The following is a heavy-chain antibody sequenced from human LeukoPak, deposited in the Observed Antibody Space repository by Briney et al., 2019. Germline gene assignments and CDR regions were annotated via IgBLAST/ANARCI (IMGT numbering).Heavy chain of an antibody. CDR2: IYSSGST. V-gene: IGHV4-4*07. CDR3: ARAANWLVPWYMDV. D-gene: IGHD6-19*01. CDR1: GGSMNSYY. J-gene: IGHJ6*03. Sequence: SETLSLTCTVSGGSMNSYYRSWIRQPAGKGLEWIGRIYSSGSTNYNPSLQSRITMSVDTSKNQLALKLNSVTAADTAVYYCARAANWLVPWYMDVWGKGTTVTVSS.